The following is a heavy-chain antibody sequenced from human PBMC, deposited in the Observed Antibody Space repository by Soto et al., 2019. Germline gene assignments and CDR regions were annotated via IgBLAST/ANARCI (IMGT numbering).Heavy chain of an antibody. V-gene: IGHV4-39*01. Sequence: SETLSLTCTFSGCSISSSSYYWGWIRQPPGKGLEWIGSIYYSGSTYYNPSLKSRVTISVDTSKNQFSLKLSSVTAADTAVYYCARLARYCSGGSCCPGEFDPWGQGTLVTVSS. CDR1: GCSISSSSYY. CDR3: ARLARYCSGGSCCPGEFDP. J-gene: IGHJ5*02. D-gene: IGHD2-15*01. CDR2: IYYSGST.